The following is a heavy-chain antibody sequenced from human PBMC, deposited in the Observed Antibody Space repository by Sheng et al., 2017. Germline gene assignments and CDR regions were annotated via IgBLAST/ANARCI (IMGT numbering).Heavy chain of an antibody. J-gene: IGHJ4*02. CDR1: GFTFSTYG. V-gene: IGHV3-33*01. Sequence: QVQLVESGGGVVQPGRSLRLSCAASGFTFSTYGMHWVRQAPGKGLEWVAVIWYDGSDKYYADSVKGRFTISRDNSKNTLYLQMNSLRAEDTAVYYCASTHGYTYGYQLDSWGQGTLVTVSS. CDR3: ASTHGYTYGYQLDS. D-gene: IGHD5-18*01. CDR2: IWYDGSDK.